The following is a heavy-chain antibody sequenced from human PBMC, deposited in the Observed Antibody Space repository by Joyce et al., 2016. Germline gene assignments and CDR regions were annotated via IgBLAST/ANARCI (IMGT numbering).Heavy chain of an antibody. CDR3: ARLAVMDV. Sequence: QVQLVQSGAEVKKPGASVKVSCKASGYTFTSCDINWVRQAPGQGLEWIGWVNPNSGNTVYAQNFQDRVTMTRNTSISTAYMELSSLRSEDTAVYYCARLAVMDVWGQGTTVTVSS. V-gene: IGHV1-8*01. CDR1: GYTFTSCD. J-gene: IGHJ6*02. CDR2: VNPNSGNT.